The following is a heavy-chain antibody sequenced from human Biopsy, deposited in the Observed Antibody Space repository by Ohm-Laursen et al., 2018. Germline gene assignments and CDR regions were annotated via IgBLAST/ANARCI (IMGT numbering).Heavy chain of an antibody. V-gene: IGHV4-4*07. CDR2: IYTIGDT. Sequence: SETLSLTCIVSGASMTGYFWTWVRQPAGQGLEWIGHIYTIGDTTYNPSLESRVTMSLDTSKNQFLLKMTSLTAADTAVYFCAREDEGLLRALDLWGQGTMVTVSS. CDR1: GASMTGYF. CDR3: AREDEGLLRALDL. D-gene: IGHD3-3*01. J-gene: IGHJ3*01.